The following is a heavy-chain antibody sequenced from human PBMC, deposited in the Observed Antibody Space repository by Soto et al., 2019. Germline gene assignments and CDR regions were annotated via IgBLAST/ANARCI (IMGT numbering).Heavy chain of an antibody. Sequence: ASVKVSCKASGYTFTSYGISWVRQAPGQGLEWMGWISAYNGNTDYAQKLQGRVTMTTDTSTSTAYMELRSLRSDDTAVYYCARGVLWFGESHFDYWGQGTLVTVSS. CDR3: ARGVLWFGESHFDY. CDR1: GYTFTSYG. J-gene: IGHJ4*02. V-gene: IGHV1-18*01. CDR2: ISAYNGNT. D-gene: IGHD3-10*01.